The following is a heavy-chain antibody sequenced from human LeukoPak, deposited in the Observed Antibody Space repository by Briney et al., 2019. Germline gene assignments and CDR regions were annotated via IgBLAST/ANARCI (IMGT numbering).Heavy chain of an antibody. D-gene: IGHD3-3*01. CDR2: IYYSGST. CDR1: GGSISSYY. Sequence: SETLSLTCTVSGGSISSYYWSWIRQPPGKGLEWIGSIYYSGSTYYNPSLKSRVTISVDTSKNQFSLKLSSVTAADTAVYYCARSLTYYDFWSGYSTPDAFDIWGQGTMVTVSS. CDR3: ARSLTYYDFWSGYSTPDAFDI. J-gene: IGHJ3*02. V-gene: IGHV4-39*01.